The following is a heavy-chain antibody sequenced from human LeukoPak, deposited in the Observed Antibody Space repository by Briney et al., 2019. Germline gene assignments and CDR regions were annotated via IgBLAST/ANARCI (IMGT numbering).Heavy chain of an antibody. V-gene: IGHV3-21*01. CDR3: AELGITMIGGV. CDR1: GFTFSSYS. CDR2: ISSSTSYI. Sequence: SGGSLRLSCAASGFTFSSYSMNWVRQAPGKGLEWVSSISSSTSYIYYADSVKGRFTISRDNAKNSLYLQMNSLRAEDTAVYYCAELGITMIGGVWGKGTTVTISS. D-gene: IGHD3-10*02. J-gene: IGHJ6*04.